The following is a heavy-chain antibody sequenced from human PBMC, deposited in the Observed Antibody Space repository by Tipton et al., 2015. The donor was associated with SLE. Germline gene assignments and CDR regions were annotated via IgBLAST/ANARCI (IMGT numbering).Heavy chain of an antibody. Sequence: QLVQSGAEVKKPGSSVKVSCKASGGTFNNYAISWVRRAPGQGLEWMGGIIPIFGSANYAQKFQGRVTITADESTSTAYMELSSLRSEDTAVYYCARDTEYSSSPLGMDVWGQGTTVTVSS. CDR1: GGTFNNYA. J-gene: IGHJ6*02. D-gene: IGHD6-6*01. V-gene: IGHV1-69*01. CDR2: IIPIFGSA. CDR3: ARDTEYSSSPLGMDV.